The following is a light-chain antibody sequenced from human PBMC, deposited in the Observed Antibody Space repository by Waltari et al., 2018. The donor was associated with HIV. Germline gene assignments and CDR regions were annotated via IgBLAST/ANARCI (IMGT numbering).Light chain of an antibody. CDR1: QNINTY. J-gene: IGKJ4*01. CDR3: QQRSNWPLT. CDR2: DAS. V-gene: IGKV3-11*01. Sequence: ELVLTQSPGTLSLSPGERATLSCRPSQNINTYLAWYQQKPGQSPRLLIYDASNRATGIPARFSGSGSGTDFSLIISSLEPEDSAVYYCQQRSNWPLTFGGGTKVEIK.